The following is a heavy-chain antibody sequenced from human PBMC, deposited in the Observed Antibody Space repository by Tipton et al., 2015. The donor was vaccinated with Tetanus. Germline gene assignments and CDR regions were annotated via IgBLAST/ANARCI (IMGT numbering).Heavy chain of an antibody. D-gene: IGHD1-1*01. V-gene: IGHV1-18*01. J-gene: IGHJ4*02. CDR1: GYTFTDYG. CDR3: ARAFWDGTTPGTFDY. Sequence: QSGPEVKKPGASVKVSCEASGYTFTDYGVSWARQAPGQGLEWMGWISASHGNTNYAQTFRGRVTMTRDTSTSTAYMELRSLTSDDTAVYFCARAFWDGTTPGTFDYWGQGSLVTVSS. CDR2: ISASHGNT.